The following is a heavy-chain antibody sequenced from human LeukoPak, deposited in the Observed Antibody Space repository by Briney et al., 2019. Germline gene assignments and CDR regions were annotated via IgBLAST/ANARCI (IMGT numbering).Heavy chain of an antibody. Sequence: ASVKVSCTASGYTFTSYGISWVRQAPGQGLEWMGWINPNSGGTNYAQKFQGWVTMTRDTSISTAYMELSRLRSDDTAVYYCARHSDAFDIWGQGTMVTVSS. CDR1: GYTFTSYG. V-gene: IGHV1-2*04. CDR2: INPNSGGT. CDR3: ARHSDAFDI. J-gene: IGHJ3*02.